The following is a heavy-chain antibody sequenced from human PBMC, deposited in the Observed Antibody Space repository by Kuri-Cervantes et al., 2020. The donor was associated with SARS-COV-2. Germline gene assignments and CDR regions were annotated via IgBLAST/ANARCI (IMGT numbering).Heavy chain of an antibody. CDR2: LSSSGSA. J-gene: IGHJ6*02. CDR3: ARRKGYGKGHYYYYVMDV. CDR1: GFTFSDYY. D-gene: IGHD5-18*01. Sequence: GSLRLSGAASGFTFSDYYMSWIRQAPGKGLEWIGSLSSSGSAYYNPSAKSRVAISVDTSKNQFSLKLNSVTAADTAVYYCARRKGYGKGHYYYYVMDVWGQGSTVTVSS. V-gene: IGHV4-38-2*01.